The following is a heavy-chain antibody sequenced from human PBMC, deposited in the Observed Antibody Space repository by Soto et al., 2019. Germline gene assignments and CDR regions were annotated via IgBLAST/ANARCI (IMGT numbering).Heavy chain of an antibody. CDR3: AREVEMATEMGGDY. CDR1: GGTFSSNT. D-gene: IGHD5-12*01. Sequence: GASVKVSCKASGGTFSSNTISWVRQAPGQGLEWMGRIIPILGIANYAQKFQGRVTITADKSTSTAYMELSSLRSEDTAVYYCAREVEMATEMGGDYWGQGTLVTVSS. CDR2: IIPILGIA. J-gene: IGHJ4*02. V-gene: IGHV1-69*04.